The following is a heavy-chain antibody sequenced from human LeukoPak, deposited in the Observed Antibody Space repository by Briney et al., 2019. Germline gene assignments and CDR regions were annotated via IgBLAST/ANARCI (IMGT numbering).Heavy chain of an antibody. CDR2: INPSGGST. CDR3: ARDPSPHYYGSGSHD. D-gene: IGHD3-10*01. CDR1: GYTFTSYY. V-gene: IGHV1-46*01. J-gene: IGHJ4*02. Sequence: ASVKVSCKASGYTFTSYYMHWVRQAPGQGLEWMGIINPSGGSTSYAQKFQGRVTMTRDTSTSTVYMELSSLRSEDTAVYYCARDPSPHYYGSGSHDWGQGTLVTVSS.